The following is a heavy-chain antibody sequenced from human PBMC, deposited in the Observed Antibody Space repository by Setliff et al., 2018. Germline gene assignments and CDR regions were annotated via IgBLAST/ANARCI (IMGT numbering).Heavy chain of an antibody. CDR3: AGDPPYSGYAFHI. J-gene: IGHJ3*02. Sequence: QSGGSLRLSCAASGFTFSSYAMHRVRQAPGKGLDWVAYIWYDGSYTYYTGSVKGRFTISRDNSRNTVYLQMNSLRAEDTAVYYCAGDPPYSGYAFHIWGQGTMVTVSS. CDR1: GFTFSSYA. D-gene: IGHD5-12*01. CDR2: IWYDGSYT. V-gene: IGHV3-33*01.